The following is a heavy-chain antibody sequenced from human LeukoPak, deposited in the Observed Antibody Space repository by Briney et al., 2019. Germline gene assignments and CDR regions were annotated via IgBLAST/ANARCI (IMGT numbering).Heavy chain of an antibody. D-gene: IGHD2-2*01. J-gene: IGHJ4*02. V-gene: IGHV3-30-3*01. Sequence: PGGSLRLSCAASGFTFSSYAMHWVRQAPGKGLEWVAVISYDGSNKYYADSVKGRFTISRDNSKNTLYLQMNSLRAEDTAVYYCATLCSSTSCYDYWGQGTLVTVSS. CDR2: ISYDGSNK. CDR1: GFTFSSYA. CDR3: ATLCSSTSCYDY.